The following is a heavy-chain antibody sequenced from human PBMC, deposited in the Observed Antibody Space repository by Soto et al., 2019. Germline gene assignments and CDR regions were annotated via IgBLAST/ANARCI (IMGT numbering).Heavy chain of an antibody. D-gene: IGHD6-6*01. J-gene: IGHJ4*02. CDR3: ARASRCKSEYECFAWLDF. CDR1: GGSISSLY. CDR2: IFPSGDS. V-gene: IGHV4-4*07. Sequence: SETLSLTCTVSGGSISSLYWVWIRQPAGKGLEWIGRIFPSGDSNYNPSLTSRVSMSLDTSKNQFSLTVSSVTAADTAVYYCARASRCKSEYECFAWLDFWGQGILVTVSS.